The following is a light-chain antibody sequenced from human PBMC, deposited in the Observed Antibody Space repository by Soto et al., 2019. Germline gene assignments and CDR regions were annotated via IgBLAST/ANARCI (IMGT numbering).Light chain of an antibody. CDR1: QTIAIY. CDR2: SAS. CDR3: QQTYTTTWT. Sequence: DIQMTQSPSSLSASVGDRVTITCRASQTIAIYLNWYQQRPGKAPNLLIYSASGLKSGVPSRFSGSGSGTDFTLTINSLQPGDFATYYCQQTYTTTWTFGQGTKVEIK. J-gene: IGKJ1*01. V-gene: IGKV1-39*01.